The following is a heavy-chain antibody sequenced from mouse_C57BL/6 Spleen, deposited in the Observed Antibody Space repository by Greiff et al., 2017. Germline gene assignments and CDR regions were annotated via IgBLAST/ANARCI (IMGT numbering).Heavy chain of an antibody. CDR1: VYTFTSYW. Sequence: QVQLQQPGAELVMPGASVKLSCKASVYTFTSYWMHWVKQRPGQGLEWIGEIDPSDSYTNYNQKLKGKSTLTVDKSSSTSYMQLSSLTSEDSAVYYCARPYYYCSSSYWYFDVWGTGTTVTVSS. V-gene: IGHV1-69*01. CDR2: IDPSDSYT. D-gene: IGHD1-1*01. J-gene: IGHJ1*03. CDR3: ARPYYYCSSSYWYFDV.